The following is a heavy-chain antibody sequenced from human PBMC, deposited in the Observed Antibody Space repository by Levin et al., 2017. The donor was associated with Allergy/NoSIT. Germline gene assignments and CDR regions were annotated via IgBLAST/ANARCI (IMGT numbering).Heavy chain of an antibody. V-gene: IGHV3-21*01. CDR3: ARDLGDCSSTSCYNYFDY. Sequence: GGSLRLSCAASGFTFSSYSMNWVRQAPGKGLEWVSSISSSSSYIYYADSVKGRFTISRDNAKNSLYLQMNSLRAEDTAVYYCARDLGDCSSTSCYNYFDYWGQGTLVTVSS. CDR2: ISSSSSYI. CDR1: GFTFSSYS. J-gene: IGHJ4*02. D-gene: IGHD2-2*02.